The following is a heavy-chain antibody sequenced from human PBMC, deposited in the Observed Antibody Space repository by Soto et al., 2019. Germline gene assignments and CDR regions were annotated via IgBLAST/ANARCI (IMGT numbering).Heavy chain of an antibody. J-gene: IGHJ6*02. CDR2: ISSIGTNR. V-gene: IGHV3-11*01. CDR3: ARDREYSPYGLDV. Sequence: SLRLSCAASGFTFSNYYMSWVRQAPGKGLEWVSDISSIGTNRYYAESVEGRFTISRDNAKKSLYLQMNSLRAEDTAVYYCARDREYSPYGLDVWGQGTTVTVSS. D-gene: IGHD5-12*01. CDR1: GFTFSNYY.